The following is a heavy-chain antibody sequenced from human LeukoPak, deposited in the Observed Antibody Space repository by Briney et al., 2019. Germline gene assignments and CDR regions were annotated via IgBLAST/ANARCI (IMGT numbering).Heavy chain of an antibody. D-gene: IGHD1-14*01. J-gene: IGHJ4*02. CDR2: IWLDGSAE. CDR1: GSSFSSYD. CDR3: ARDLNREDFDY. Sequence: PGKSLRLSCAASGSSFSSYDMHWVRQAPGKGLEWVAIIWLDGSAEYYGDSVKGRLTVSRDNSKNTLYLQMDSLRVEDTAVYYCARDLNREDFDYWGQGTLVAVSS. V-gene: IGHV3-33*01.